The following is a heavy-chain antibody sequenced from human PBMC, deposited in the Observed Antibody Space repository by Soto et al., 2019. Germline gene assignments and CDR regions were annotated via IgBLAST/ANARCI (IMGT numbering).Heavy chain of an antibody. CDR3: ARHYYGSVSYYNDYYYYMDV. Sequence: SETLSLTCTVSGGSISSYYWSWIRQPPGKGLEWIGYIYYSGSTNYNPSLKSRVTISVDTSKNQFSLKLSSVTAADTAVYYCARHYYGSVSYYNDYYYYMDVWGKGTTVTVAS. CDR2: IYYSGST. J-gene: IGHJ6*03. D-gene: IGHD3-10*01. V-gene: IGHV4-59*08. CDR1: GGSISSYY.